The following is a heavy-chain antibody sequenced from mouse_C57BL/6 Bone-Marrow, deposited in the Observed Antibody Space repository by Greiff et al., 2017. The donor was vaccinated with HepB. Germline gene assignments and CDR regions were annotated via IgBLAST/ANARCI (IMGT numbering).Heavy chain of an antibody. CDR1: GYSITSGYY. J-gene: IGHJ4*01. V-gene: IGHV3-6*01. Sequence: EVKLMESGPGLVKPSQSLSLTCSVTGYSITSGYYWNWIRQFPGNKLEWMGYISYDGSNNYNPSLKNRISITRDTSKNQFFLKLNSLTTEDTATYYCAREGSNYYGSSSPAMDYWGQGTSVTVSS. CDR2: ISYDGSN. CDR3: AREGSNYYGSSSPAMDY. D-gene: IGHD1-1*01.